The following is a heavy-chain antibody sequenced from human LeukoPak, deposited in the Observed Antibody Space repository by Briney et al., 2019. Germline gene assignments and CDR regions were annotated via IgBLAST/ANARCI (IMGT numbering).Heavy chain of an antibody. CDR2: IYPADSDT. J-gene: IGHJ3*02. CDR3: ARLLLWFGEYDAFDI. D-gene: IGHD3-10*01. V-gene: IGHV5-51*01. Sequence: GESLKISCKGSGYSFTSYWIGWVRQMPGKGLEWMGIIYPADSDTRYSPSFQGQVTISADKSINTAYLQWNSLKASDTAMYYCARLLLWFGEYDAFDIWGQGTMVTVSS. CDR1: GYSFTSYW.